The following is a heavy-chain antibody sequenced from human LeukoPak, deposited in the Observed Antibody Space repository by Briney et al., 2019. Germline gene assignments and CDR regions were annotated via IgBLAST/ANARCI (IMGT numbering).Heavy chain of an antibody. D-gene: IGHD5-12*01. CDR3: TRDARLVAFDN. J-gene: IGHJ4*02. CDR2: IYSGGST. Sequence: GGSLRLSCAASGFTVSSNYMSWVRQAPGKGLEWVSVIYSGGSTYYADSVKGRFTISRDNSKNTLYLQMSSLRAEDTAVYYCTRDARLVAFDNWGQGTLVTVSS. V-gene: IGHV3-53*01. CDR1: GFTVSSNY.